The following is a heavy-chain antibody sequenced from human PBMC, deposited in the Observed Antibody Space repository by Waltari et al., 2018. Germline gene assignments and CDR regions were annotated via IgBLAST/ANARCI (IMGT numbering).Heavy chain of an antibody. V-gene: IGHV4-39*01. CDR3: ARHGPYSSSWTLGAFDI. CDR2: IYYSGST. CDR1: GGSISSSSYY. Sequence: QLQLQESGPGLVKPSENLSLPCTVAGGSISSSSYYWGWIRQPPGKGLEWIGSIYYSGSTAYNPPLKSRVTISVDTSKNQFSRKRSSVPAADTAVYYCARHGPYSSSWTLGAFDIWGQGTMVTVSS. J-gene: IGHJ3*02. D-gene: IGHD6-13*01.